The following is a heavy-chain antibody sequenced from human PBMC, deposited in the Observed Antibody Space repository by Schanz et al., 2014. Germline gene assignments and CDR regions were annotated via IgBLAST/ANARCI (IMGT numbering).Heavy chain of an antibody. J-gene: IGHJ4*02. D-gene: IGHD3-22*01. Sequence: QVQLVESGGGLVKPGGSLRLSCAASGFRFRDYYMSWIRQAPGKGLEWISKISDSGRTIVYADSVKGRFTISRDNSKNTLYLQMNSLRTEDTAVYFCAKSYDTSGYSGFDYWGQGTLVTVSS. V-gene: IGHV3-11*04. CDR3: AKSYDTSGYSGFDY. CDR2: ISDSGRTI. CDR1: GFRFRDYY.